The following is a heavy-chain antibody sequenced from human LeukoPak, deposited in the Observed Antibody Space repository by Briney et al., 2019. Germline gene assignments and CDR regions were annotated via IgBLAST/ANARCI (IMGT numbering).Heavy chain of an antibody. Sequence: SGTLSLTCAVSGGSISSSNWWSWVRQPPGKGLEWIGEIYHSGSTNYNPSLKSRVTISVDKSKNQFSLKLSSVTAADTAVYYCARAVVVPAATYAFDIWGQGTMVTVSS. V-gene: IGHV4-4*02. J-gene: IGHJ3*02. CDR1: GGSISSSNW. CDR2: IYHSGST. D-gene: IGHD2-2*01. CDR3: ARAVVVPAATYAFDI.